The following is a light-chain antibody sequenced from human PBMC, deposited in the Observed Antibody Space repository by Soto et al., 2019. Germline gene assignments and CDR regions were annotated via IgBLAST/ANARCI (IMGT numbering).Light chain of an antibody. CDR3: SSYTSSSIDDV. CDR2: EVS. CDR1: SSDVGGYNY. J-gene: IGLJ1*01. V-gene: IGLV2-14*01. Sequence: QSVLTQPASVSGSPGQSITISCTGTSSDVGGYNYVSWYQQHPGKAPKLMIYEVSNRPSGVSNRFSGSKSGNTGSLTISGLQAEDEADYYCSSYTSSSIDDVFGTGTKLTVL.